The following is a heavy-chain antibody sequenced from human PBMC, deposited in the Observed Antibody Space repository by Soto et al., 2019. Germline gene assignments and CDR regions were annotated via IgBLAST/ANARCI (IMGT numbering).Heavy chain of an antibody. CDR1: GVTFSSYA. D-gene: IGHD6-13*01. Sequence: GASVKVSCKASGVTFSSYAISWVRQAPGQGLEWMGGIIPIFGTANYAQKFQGRVTITADESTSTAYMELSSLRSEDTAVYYCARTSIAAASPNYYYYYGMDVWGQGTTVTV. CDR2: IIPIFGTA. V-gene: IGHV1-69*13. CDR3: ARTSIAAASPNYYYYYGMDV. J-gene: IGHJ6*02.